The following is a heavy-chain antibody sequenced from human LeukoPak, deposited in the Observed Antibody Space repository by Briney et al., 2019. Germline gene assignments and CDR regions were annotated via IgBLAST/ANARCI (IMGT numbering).Heavy chain of an antibody. D-gene: IGHD5-24*01. CDR2: IIPIFGIA. CDR3: ARDMIGRDGYNSPPLDYYYYGMDV. V-gene: IGHV1-69*04. J-gene: IGHJ6*02. CDR1: GGTFSSYA. Sequence: PGSSVKVSCKASGGTFSSYAISWVRQAPGQGLEWMGRIIPIFGIANYAQKFQGRVTITADKSTSTAYMELSSLRSEDTAVYYCARDMIGRDGYNSPPLDYYYYGMDVWGQGTTVTVSS.